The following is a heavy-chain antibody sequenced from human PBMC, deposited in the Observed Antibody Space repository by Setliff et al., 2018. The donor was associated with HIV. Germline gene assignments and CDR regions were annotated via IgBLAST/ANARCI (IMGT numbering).Heavy chain of an antibody. CDR2: THHSGST. V-gene: IGHV4-38-2*01. CDR1: ASSISSDYC. Sequence: PSETLSLTCAVSASSISSDYCWGWIRQPPGKGLEWIGSTHHSGSTYYNPSLKSRVTISVDTSTNQFSLKLSSVTAADTAVYYCARPRLHNYYYYGMDVWGQGTTVTVSS. CDR3: ARPRLHNYYYYGMDV. J-gene: IGHJ6*02. D-gene: IGHD2-21*02.